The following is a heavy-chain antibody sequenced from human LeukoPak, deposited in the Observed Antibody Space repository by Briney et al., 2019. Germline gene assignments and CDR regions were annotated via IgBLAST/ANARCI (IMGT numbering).Heavy chain of an antibody. D-gene: IGHD3-22*01. CDR1: GFTFSSYA. V-gene: IGHV3-23*01. CDR3: AKVPSYYYDSSGYSKFDY. Sequence: GGSLRLSCAASGFTFSSYAMSWVRQAPGKGLEWVSAISGSGGSTYYADSVKGRFTISRDKSKNTLYLQMNSLRAEDTAAYYCAKVPSYYYDSSGYSKFDYWGQGTLVTVSS. CDR2: ISGSGGST. J-gene: IGHJ4*02.